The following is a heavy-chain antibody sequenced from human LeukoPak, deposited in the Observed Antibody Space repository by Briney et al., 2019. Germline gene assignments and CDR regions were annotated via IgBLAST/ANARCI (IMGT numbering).Heavy chain of an antibody. CDR2: ISSSSSYI. CDR1: GFTFSSYS. D-gene: IGHD2-21*02. Sequence: GGSLRLSCAASGFTFSSYSMNWVRQAPGKGLEWVSSISSSSSYIYYADSVKGRFTISRDNAKNSLYLQMNSLRAEDTAVYYCARVAYCGGDCYTTNYLDYWGQGTLVTVSS. V-gene: IGHV3-21*01. CDR3: ARVAYCGGDCYTTNYLDY. J-gene: IGHJ4*02.